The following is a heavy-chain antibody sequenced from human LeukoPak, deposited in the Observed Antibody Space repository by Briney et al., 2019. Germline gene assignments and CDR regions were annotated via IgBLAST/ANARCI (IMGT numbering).Heavy chain of an antibody. CDR3: AHYGDYRFLYYFDH. J-gene: IGHJ4*02. Sequence: SGPTLVNPTQTLTLTCTFSGFSLTTSGVGVGWIRQPPGEALEWLALIYWDNNKLYSPSLRSRLTIAKDTSKNQVVLTMTNVDPVDTATYSCAHYGDYRFLYYFDHWGQGTLVTVSS. V-gene: IGHV2-5*02. CDR1: GFSLTTSGVG. D-gene: IGHD4-17*01. CDR2: IYWDNNK.